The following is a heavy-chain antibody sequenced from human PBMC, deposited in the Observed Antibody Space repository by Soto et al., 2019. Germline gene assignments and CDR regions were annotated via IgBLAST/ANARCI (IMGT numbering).Heavy chain of an antibody. CDR3: AGLDGHPPEGMDV. J-gene: IGHJ6*02. Sequence: QVQLQESGPGLVKPSQTLSLTCTVSGGSISSGGYYWSWIRQHPGKGLEWIGYIYYSGSTYYNPSLKRRVTLSVDTSKNQCSLKLSSVTAADTAVYYCAGLDGHPPEGMDVWGQGTTVTVSS. V-gene: IGHV4-31*03. CDR1: GGSISSGGYY. CDR2: IYYSGST.